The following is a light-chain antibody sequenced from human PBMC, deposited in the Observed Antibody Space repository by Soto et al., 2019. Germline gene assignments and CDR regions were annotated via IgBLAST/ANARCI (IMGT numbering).Light chain of an antibody. CDR3: MQGTHWPRT. V-gene: IGKV2-30*02. CDR2: RVS. J-gene: IGKJ1*01. Sequence: DAVLIQSPVSPPVTLGQPASISCRSTQSLVHSDGNTYLNWFHQRPGQSPRRLLYRVSNRDSGVPDKFSGSGSGTNFSLKISWVEADDVGVYYCMQGTHWPRTFGQGTKVDIK. CDR1: QSLVHSDGNTY.